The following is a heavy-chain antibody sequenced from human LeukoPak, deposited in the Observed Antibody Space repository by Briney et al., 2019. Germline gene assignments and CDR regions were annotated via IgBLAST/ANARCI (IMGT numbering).Heavy chain of an antibody. D-gene: IGHD3-10*01. Sequence: GGSLRLSCAASGFTFSSYWMSWVRQAPGKGLEWVANIKQDGSEKYYVDSVKGRFTISRDNAKNSLYLQMNSLRAEDTAVYYCASNTYYGSGSYSIDHWGQGTLVTVSS. CDR1: GFTFSSYW. CDR2: IKQDGSEK. CDR3: ASNTYYGSGSYSIDH. V-gene: IGHV3-7*01. J-gene: IGHJ4*02.